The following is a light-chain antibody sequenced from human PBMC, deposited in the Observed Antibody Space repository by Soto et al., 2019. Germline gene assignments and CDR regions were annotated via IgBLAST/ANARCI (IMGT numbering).Light chain of an antibody. CDR3: QQRSNWPWT. CDR1: QGIDSS. V-gene: IGKV1-9*01. J-gene: IGKJ1*01. Sequence: ILLTQSTSSLSASVGDRVTITCRASQGIDSSFAWYQEKPGKAPKLLIYAASSLQSGVPSRFSGSGSGTDFTLTISSLEPEDFAVYYCQQRSNWPWTFGQGTKVDI. CDR2: AAS.